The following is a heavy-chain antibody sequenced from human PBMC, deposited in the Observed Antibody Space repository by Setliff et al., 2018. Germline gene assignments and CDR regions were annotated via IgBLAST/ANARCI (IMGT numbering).Heavy chain of an antibody. CDR3: ANHGCSGAGCKFYFDP. Sequence: PSETLSLTCAVYGGSFSDNYWSWIRQPPGKGLEWIGQIHHSGITNYSPSLKSRVTISVDMSKNQISLKLSSVAAADTAVYYRANHGCSGAGCKFYFDPWGQGTLVTVSS. CDR2: IHHSGIT. D-gene: IGHD2-15*01. CDR1: GGSFSDNY. J-gene: IGHJ5*02. V-gene: IGHV4-34*01.